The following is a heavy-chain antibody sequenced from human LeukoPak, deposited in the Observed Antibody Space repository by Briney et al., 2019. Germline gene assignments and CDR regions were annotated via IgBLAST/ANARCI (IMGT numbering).Heavy chain of an antibody. CDR3: TRDFPLDY. J-gene: IGHJ4*02. CDR2: IRSKAYGGTT. V-gene: IGHV3-49*04. CDR1: GFTFGDYA. Sequence: PGRSLRLSCTASGFTFGDYAMSWVRQAPGKGLEWVGFIRSKAYGGTTEYAASVKGRFIISRDDSKSIAYLQMNSLKTEDTAVYYCTRDFPLDYWGQGTLVTVSS.